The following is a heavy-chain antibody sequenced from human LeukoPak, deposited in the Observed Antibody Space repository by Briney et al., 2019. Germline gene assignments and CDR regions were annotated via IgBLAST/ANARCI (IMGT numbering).Heavy chain of an antibody. D-gene: IGHD3-10*01. V-gene: IGHV5-51*01. CDR2: VNPDDSDT. CDR1: GYSFTSHW. Sequence: GESLKISCKGSGYSFTSHWIGWVRQMPGKGLEWMGIVNPDDSDTIYSPSFQGQVTISADESITTAYLQWSSLKASDTAMYYCARLRWPRGGRSSFDYWGQGAVVTVSS. CDR3: ARLRWPRGGRSSFDY. J-gene: IGHJ4*02.